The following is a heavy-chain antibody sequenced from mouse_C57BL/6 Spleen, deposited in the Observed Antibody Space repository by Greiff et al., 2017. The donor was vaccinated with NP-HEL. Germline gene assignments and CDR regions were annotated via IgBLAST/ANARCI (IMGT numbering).Heavy chain of an antibody. CDR3: ARGYSNPVGAMDY. D-gene: IGHD2-5*01. V-gene: IGHV1-52*01. CDR2: IDPSDSET. J-gene: IGHJ4*01. CDR1: GYTFTSYW. Sequence: QVQLQQPGAELVRPGSSVKLSCKASGYTFTSYWMHWVKQRPIQGLEWIGNIDPSDSETHYNQKFKDKATLTVDKSFSTAYMQLSSLTSEDSAVYYCARGYSNPVGAMDYWGQGTSVTVSS.